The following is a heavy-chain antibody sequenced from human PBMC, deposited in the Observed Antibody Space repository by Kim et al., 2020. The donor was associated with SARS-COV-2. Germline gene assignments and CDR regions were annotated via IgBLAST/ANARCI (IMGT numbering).Heavy chain of an antibody. D-gene: IGHD2-15*01. Sequence: ASVKVSCKASGYTFTSYYMHWVRQAPGQGLEWMGIINPSGGSTSYAQKFQGRVTMTRDTSTSTVYMELSSLRSEDTAVYYCARARYCSGGSCYWDFDYWGQGTLVTVSS. J-gene: IGHJ4*02. V-gene: IGHV1-46*01. CDR1: GYTFTSYY. CDR2: INPSGGST. CDR3: ARARYCSGGSCYWDFDY.